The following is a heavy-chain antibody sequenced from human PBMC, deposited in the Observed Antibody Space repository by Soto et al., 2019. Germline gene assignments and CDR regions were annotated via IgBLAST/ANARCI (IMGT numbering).Heavy chain of an antibody. J-gene: IGHJ5*02. Sequence: SETLSLTCTVSGGSISSYYLSWIRQPPGKGLEWIGYIYYSGSTNYNPSLKSRVTISVDTSKNQFSLKLSSVTAADTAVYYCARDVSGDYWFDPWGQGTLVTVYS. CDR1: GGSISSYY. D-gene: IGHD4-17*01. CDR2: IYYSGST. CDR3: ARDVSGDYWFDP. V-gene: IGHV4-59*01.